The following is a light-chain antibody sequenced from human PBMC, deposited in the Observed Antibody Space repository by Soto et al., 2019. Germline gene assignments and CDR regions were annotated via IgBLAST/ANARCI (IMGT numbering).Light chain of an antibody. CDR3: QHYGTSPRFT. CDR1: QSITTKF. CDR2: DSF. V-gene: IGKV3-20*01. J-gene: IGKJ4*01. Sequence: EIVLTQSPGTLSLSPGERATLSCRASQSITTKFLAWYQQKPGQAPRLLIYDSFSRVTGIPDRFSGSGSGTDFTLTISSLEPEDFAVYYCQHYGTSPRFTFGGGTKVEVK.